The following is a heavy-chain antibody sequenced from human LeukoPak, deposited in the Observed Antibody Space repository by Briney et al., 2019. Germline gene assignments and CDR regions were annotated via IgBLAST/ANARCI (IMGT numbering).Heavy chain of an antibody. Sequence: GGSLRLSCAASGFIFSQYSMNWVRQAPGKGLEWVSVIYSGGSTYYADSVKGRFTISRDNCKNTLYLQMNSLRAEDTAVYYCARDLIYCSSTSCYSHGMDVWGQGTTVTVSS. CDR3: ARDLIYCSSTSCYSHGMDV. J-gene: IGHJ6*02. V-gene: IGHV3-53*01. CDR1: GFIFSQYS. CDR2: IYSGGST. D-gene: IGHD2-2*01.